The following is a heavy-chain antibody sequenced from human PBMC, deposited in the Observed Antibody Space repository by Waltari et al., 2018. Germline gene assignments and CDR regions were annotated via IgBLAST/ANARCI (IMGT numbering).Heavy chain of an antibody. D-gene: IGHD3-10*01. CDR3: ARDPPQLADAFDI. CDR2: IYTSGST. CDR1: GGSISSGSYY. V-gene: IGHV4-61*02. J-gene: IGHJ3*02. Sequence: QVQLQESGPGLVKPSETLSLTCSVSGGSISSGSYYWTWIRQPAGKGLEWIGRIYTSGSTNYNPALRSRLTISVGTSNNQFSLKLSSVTAADTAVYYCARDPPQLADAFDIWGQGTMVTVSS.